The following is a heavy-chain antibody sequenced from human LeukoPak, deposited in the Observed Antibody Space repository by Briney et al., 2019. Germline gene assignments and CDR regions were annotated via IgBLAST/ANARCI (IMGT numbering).Heavy chain of an antibody. J-gene: IGHJ4*02. Sequence: GGSLRLSCAASGFTFSSYAMSWVRQAPGKGLEWVSAISGSGGSTYYADSVKGRFTISRDNSKNTLYLQMNSLRAEDTAVYYCAKARERYNWNYSPPDFDYWGQGTLVTVSS. CDR2: ISGSGGST. CDR1: GFTFSSYA. CDR3: AKARERYNWNYSPPDFDY. V-gene: IGHV3-23*01. D-gene: IGHD1-7*01.